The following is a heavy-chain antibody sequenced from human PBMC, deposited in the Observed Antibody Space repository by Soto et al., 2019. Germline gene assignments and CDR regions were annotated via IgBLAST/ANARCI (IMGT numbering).Heavy chain of an antibody. CDR3: VRVTGYNPPRFDY. CDR1: GFTFSSYS. CDR2: ISSTSSNI. D-gene: IGHD5-12*01. J-gene: IGHJ4*02. Sequence: GGSLRLSCAASGFTFSSYSMNWVRQAPGKGLEWVSYISSTSSNIYYADSVKGRFTISRDNAKNSLYLQMNGLRDEDTAVFYCVRVTGYNPPRFDYWGQGTLVTVSS. V-gene: IGHV3-48*02.